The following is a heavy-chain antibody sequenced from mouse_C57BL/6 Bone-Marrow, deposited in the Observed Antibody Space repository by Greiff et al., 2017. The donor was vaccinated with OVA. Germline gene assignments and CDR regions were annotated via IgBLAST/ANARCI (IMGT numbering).Heavy chain of an antibody. V-gene: IGHV14-3*01. CDR1: GFTIKNTY. D-gene: IGHD2-4*01. CDR2: IDPANGNT. Sequence: VQLQQSVAELVRPGASVKLSCTASGFTIKNTYMHWVKQRPEHGLEWIGRIDPANGNTNYAPKFQGKATITADTSSNTAYLQLSSLTSEDTAIYYCACYEYDGDSGVGYWGQGTSVTVS. J-gene: IGHJ4*01. CDR3: ACYEYDGDSGVGY.